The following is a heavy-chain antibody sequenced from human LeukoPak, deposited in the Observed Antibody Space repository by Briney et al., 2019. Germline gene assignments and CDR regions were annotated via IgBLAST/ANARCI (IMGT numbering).Heavy chain of an antibody. CDR3: ARCSDFWSGSKGYYYYMDV. V-gene: IGHV1-69*13. CDR2: IIPIFGTA. D-gene: IGHD3-3*01. Sequence: SVKVSCKASGGTFSSYAISWVRQAPGQGLEWMGGIIPIFGTANYAQKFQGRVTITADESTSTAYMELGSLRSEDTAVYYCARCSDFWSGSKGYYYYMDVWGKGTTVTVSS. J-gene: IGHJ6*03. CDR1: GGTFSSYA.